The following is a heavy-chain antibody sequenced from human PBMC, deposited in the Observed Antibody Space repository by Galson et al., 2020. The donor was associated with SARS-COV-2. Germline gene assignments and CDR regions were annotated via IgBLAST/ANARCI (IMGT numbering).Heavy chain of an antibody. CDR2: INPNSGGT. D-gene: IGHD6-13*01. V-gene: IGHV1-2*02. CDR3: ARDTQGIEVAGYFDY. CDR1: GYTFTGYY. Sequence: ASVKVSCKASGYTFTGYYIHWVRQAPGQGLEWMGWINPNSGGTNYAQKLQGRVTMTRDTSISTAYMELSRLRADDTAVYYCARDTQGIEVAGYFDYWGQGTLVTVSS. J-gene: IGHJ4*01.